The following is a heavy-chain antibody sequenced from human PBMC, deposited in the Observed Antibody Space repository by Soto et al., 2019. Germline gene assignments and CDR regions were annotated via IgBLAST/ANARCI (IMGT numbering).Heavy chain of an antibody. D-gene: IGHD6-6*01. J-gene: IGHJ6*02. CDR1: GYTFTSYY. V-gene: IGHV1-46*01. CDR3: ARDSSSSYYYYGMDA. Sequence: GASVKVSCKASGYTFTSYYMHWVRQAPGQGLEWMGIINPSGGSTSYAQKFQGRVTMTRDTSTSTVYMELSSLRSEDTAVYYCARDSSSSYYYYGMDAWGQGTTVTVSS. CDR2: INPSGGST.